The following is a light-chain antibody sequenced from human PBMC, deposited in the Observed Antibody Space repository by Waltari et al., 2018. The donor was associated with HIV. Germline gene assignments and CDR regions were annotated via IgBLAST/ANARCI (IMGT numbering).Light chain of an antibody. CDR1: SSDAGSYNL. J-gene: IGLJ3*02. Sequence: QYALTQPASVSGSPGQSITISCTGTSSDAGSYNLVSWYQQHPGKAPKLMIYEGSKRPSGVSNRFSGSKSGNTASLTISGLQAEDEADYYCCSYAGSSTYVFGGGTKLTVL. V-gene: IGLV2-23*01. CDR3: CSYAGSSTYV. CDR2: EGS.